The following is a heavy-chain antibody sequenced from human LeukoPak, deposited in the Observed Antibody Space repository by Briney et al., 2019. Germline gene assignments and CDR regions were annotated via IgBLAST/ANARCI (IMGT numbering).Heavy chain of an antibody. CDR1: GFTFSSYA. V-gene: IGHV3-23*01. CDR3: AKEGRQLVGYYYYGMDV. J-gene: IGHJ6*02. D-gene: IGHD6-6*01. Sequence: GGSLRLSCAASGFTFSSYAMSWVRQAPGKGLEWVSAISGSGGSTYYADSVKGRFTISRDNSKNTLYLQMNSLRAEDTAVYYCAKEGRQLVGYYYYGMDVWGQGTTVTVSS. CDR2: ISGSGGST.